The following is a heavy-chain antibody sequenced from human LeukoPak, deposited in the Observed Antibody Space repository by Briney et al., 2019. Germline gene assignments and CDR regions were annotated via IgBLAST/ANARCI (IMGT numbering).Heavy chain of an antibody. D-gene: IGHD5-24*01. CDR2: MNPNSGDT. CDR1: GYTFTSYD. CDR3: ATFKGGDGYNHFDY. J-gene: IGHJ4*02. Sequence: ASVKVSCKASGYTFTSYDINWVRQATGQGLEWMGWMNPNSGDTVYAQKFQGRVTMTRDTSISTAYMELSRLRSDDTAVYYCATFKGGDGYNHFDYWGQGTLVTVSS. V-gene: IGHV1-8*01.